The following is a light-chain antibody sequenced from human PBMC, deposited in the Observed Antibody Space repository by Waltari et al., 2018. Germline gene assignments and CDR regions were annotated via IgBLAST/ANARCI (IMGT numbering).Light chain of an antibody. CDR1: QTINKY. Sequence: DIQMTQSPSSLSASVGDRVTITCRASQTINKYLNWYKKKPGRDPKALISVISYLHTGVPSRFSGSGSGTDFTLTISSLQPEDFATYYCQQSDSLPLTFGGGTKVEIK. CDR2: VIS. CDR3: QQSDSLPLT. J-gene: IGKJ4*01. V-gene: IGKV1-39*01.